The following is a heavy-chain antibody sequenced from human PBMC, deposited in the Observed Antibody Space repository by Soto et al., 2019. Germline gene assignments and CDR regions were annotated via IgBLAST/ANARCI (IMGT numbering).Heavy chain of an antibody. CDR3: ARDRGRGWNYVDSWFGP. CDR2: VNADNGNT. D-gene: IGHD1-7*01. CDR1: GYTFSSYA. V-gene: IGHV1-3*01. Sequence: GASVKVSCKASGYTFSSYAMHWVRQAPGQRLEWMGWVNADNGNTKYSQKFQDRVTITRDTSASTAYMELSSLGSEDTAVYYCARDRGRGWNYVDSWFGPWGQGTLVTVSS. J-gene: IGHJ5*02.